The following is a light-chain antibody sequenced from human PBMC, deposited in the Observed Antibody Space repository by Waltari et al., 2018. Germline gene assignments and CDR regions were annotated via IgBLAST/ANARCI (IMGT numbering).Light chain of an antibody. CDR2: DAS. CDR3: QQYNSDDWT. V-gene: IGKV1-5*01. Sequence: DIQMTQSPSTLSASVGDRVTITCRASQTINGWLAWYQQKPGQAPELLIHDASTLESGVPPRFSGSGSGTEFTLTISSVQPDDFATYYCQQYNSDDWTFGQGTKVEI. J-gene: IGKJ1*01. CDR1: QTINGW.